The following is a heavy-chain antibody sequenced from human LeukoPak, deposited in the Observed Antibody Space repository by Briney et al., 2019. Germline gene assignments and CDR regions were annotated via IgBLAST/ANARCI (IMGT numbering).Heavy chain of an antibody. Sequence: PSETLSLTCTVSGGSVSTISHFWDWVRQPPGKGLEWIVSLSDTGTTYYNPSLGSRVTMSVVTSKNQFSLKLSSVTAADTAVYYCARRRIQLWLTYFDYWGQGTLVTVSS. V-gene: IGHV4-39*01. D-gene: IGHD5-18*01. CDR3: ARRRIQLWLTYFDY. CDR1: GGSVSTISHF. CDR2: LSDTGTT. J-gene: IGHJ4*02.